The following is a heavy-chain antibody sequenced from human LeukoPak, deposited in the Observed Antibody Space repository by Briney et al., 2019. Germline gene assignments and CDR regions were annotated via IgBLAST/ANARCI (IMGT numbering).Heavy chain of an antibody. CDR2: ITTSSSYI. V-gene: IGHV3-21*01. Sequence: PGGSLRLSCAASGFTFSRSSMNWVRQAPGKGLEWVSSITTSSSYIYYADSVKGRFTISRDNAKNSLYLQMDSLRGEDAAVYYCARVGYYADDAFDIWGQGTMVTVSS. D-gene: IGHD3-10*01. CDR1: GFTFSRSS. CDR3: ARVGYYADDAFDI. J-gene: IGHJ3*02.